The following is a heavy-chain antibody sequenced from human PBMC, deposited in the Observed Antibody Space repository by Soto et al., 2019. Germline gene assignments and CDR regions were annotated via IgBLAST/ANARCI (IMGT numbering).Heavy chain of an antibody. CDR2: FDPEDGET. Sequence: GASVKVSCKVSGYILTELSMHWVRQAPGKGLEWMGGFDPEDGETIYAQKFQGRVTMTEDTSTDTAYMELSSLRSEDTAVYYCATGLRFLEWLWVMDVWGQGTTVTVSS. CDR3: ATGLRFLEWLWVMDV. CDR1: GYILTELS. J-gene: IGHJ6*02. V-gene: IGHV1-24*01. D-gene: IGHD3-3*01.